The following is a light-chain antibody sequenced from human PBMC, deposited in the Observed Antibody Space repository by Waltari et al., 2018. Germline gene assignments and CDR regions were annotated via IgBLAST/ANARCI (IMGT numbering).Light chain of an antibody. CDR2: AAS. V-gene: IGKV1-39*01. Sequence: DIQMTPSPSSLSASVGDRVTITCRASQTISIYLNWYQQKPGRAPNLLIYAASSLQSGVPSRFSGSGSGTDFTLTISSLQPEDFATYYCQQSYSAPPTFGQGTKLEI. J-gene: IGKJ2*01. CDR1: QTISIY. CDR3: QQSYSAPPT.